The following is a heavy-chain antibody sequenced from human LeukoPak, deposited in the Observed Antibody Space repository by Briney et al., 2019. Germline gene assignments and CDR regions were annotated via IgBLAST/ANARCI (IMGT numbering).Heavy chain of an antibody. Sequence: GESLEISCKASGYSFTKYWIGWVRQMPGKGLEWMGIIYPGDSDTRYSPSFQGQATISVDKSISSAYLQWSSLRASDTAIYYCARRGFGELFFDYWGQGTLVTVSS. D-gene: IGHD3-10*01. CDR3: ARRGFGELFFDY. CDR2: IYPGDSDT. V-gene: IGHV5-51*01. J-gene: IGHJ4*02. CDR1: GYSFTKYW.